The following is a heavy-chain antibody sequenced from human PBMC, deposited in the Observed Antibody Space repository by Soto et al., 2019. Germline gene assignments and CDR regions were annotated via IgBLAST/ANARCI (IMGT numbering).Heavy chain of an antibody. Sequence: EVQLVESGGGLVQPGGSLRLSCAASGFTFSDHYMDWVRQAPGKGLEWVGRSRNKATSYSTEYAASVKGRFTIPRDESKNSLYLQMNSLKTEDTAVYYCARFSGSYTRGLDYWGQGTLVTVSS. D-gene: IGHD1-26*01. V-gene: IGHV3-72*01. CDR1: GFTFSDHY. J-gene: IGHJ4*02. CDR2: SRNKATSYST. CDR3: ARFSGSYTRGLDY.